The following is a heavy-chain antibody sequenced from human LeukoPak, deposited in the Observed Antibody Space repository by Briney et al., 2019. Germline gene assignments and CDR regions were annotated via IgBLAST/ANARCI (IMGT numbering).Heavy chain of an antibody. CDR3: ARDLGYYRADY. J-gene: IGHJ4*02. D-gene: IGHD1-26*01. Sequence: HSGGSLRLSCAASGFTFSSYWMSWVRQAPGKGLEWVANIKGDGSDNRYVDSVRGRFTISRDNAKNSLYLQMNSLRAEDTAVYYCARDLGYYRADYWGQGTLVTVSS. V-gene: IGHV3-7*04. CDR1: GFTFSSYW. CDR2: IKGDGSDN.